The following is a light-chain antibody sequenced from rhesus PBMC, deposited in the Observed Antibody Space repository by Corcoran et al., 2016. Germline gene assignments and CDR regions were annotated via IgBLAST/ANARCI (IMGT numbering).Light chain of an antibody. CDR3: QQDYVWPLT. J-gene: IGKJ1*01. CDR1: QSVSTK. CDR2: GAS. Sequence: EILMTQSPATQSLSPGERATLSRRASQSVSTKLAWYHQKPGQAPKLLIYGASARATGIPGRFSGGGSGTEFTLTIRNLEPEDVGIYFCQQDYVWPLTFGQGTKVEIK. V-gene: IGKV3-17*03.